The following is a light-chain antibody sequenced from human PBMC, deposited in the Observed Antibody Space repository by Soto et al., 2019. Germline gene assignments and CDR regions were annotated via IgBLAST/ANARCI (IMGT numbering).Light chain of an antibody. CDR3: QQSYSTPRIT. J-gene: IGKJ5*01. V-gene: IGKV3-15*01. CDR2: GAS. CDR1: QSVSSN. Sequence: EIVLTQSPGTLSLSPGERATLSCRASQSVSSNLAWYQQKPGRAPRLLIYGASTRATGIPARFSGSGSGTDFTLTISSLQPEDFATYYCQQSYSTPRITFGQGTRLEIK.